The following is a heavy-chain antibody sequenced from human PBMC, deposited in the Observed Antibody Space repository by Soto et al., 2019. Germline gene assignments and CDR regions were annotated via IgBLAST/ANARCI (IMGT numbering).Heavy chain of an antibody. Sequence: ASVKVSCKSSGGTFSSYAISWVRQAPGQGLEWMGGITPIFGTADYAQKFQGRVTITADESTSTAYMELSSLRSEDTAVYYCASSAMDHYYYGMDVWGQGTTVTVS. J-gene: IGHJ6*02. V-gene: IGHV1-69*13. D-gene: IGHD5-18*01. CDR2: ITPIFGTA. CDR1: GGTFSSYA. CDR3: ASSAMDHYYYGMDV.